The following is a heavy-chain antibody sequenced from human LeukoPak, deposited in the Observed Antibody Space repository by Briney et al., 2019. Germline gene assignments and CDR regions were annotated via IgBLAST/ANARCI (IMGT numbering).Heavy chain of an antibody. CDR2: ISGSGSNT. V-gene: IGHV3-23*01. CDR1: GFTFSSYA. J-gene: IGHJ3*02. D-gene: IGHD3/OR15-3a*01. CDR3: VREGPRGLAFDI. Sequence: GGSLRLSCAASGFTFSSYAMSWVRQAPGKGLEWVSAISGSGSNTYHADSVKGRFTISRDNSKNTLYLQMNSLRAEDTAVYYCVREGPRGLAFDIWGQGTMVTVSS.